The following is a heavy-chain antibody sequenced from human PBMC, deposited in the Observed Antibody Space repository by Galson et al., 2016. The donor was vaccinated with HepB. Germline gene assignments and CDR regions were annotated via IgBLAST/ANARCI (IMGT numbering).Heavy chain of an antibody. D-gene: IGHD2/OR15-2a*01. V-gene: IGHV3-30*18. Sequence: SLRLSCAASGFTFSGYGMHWVRQAPGKGLEWVAADSMDGRRKFYVDSVKGRFTISRDNSNNMLFLQMSSLRTDDTAIYYCAKRHEYCPAVGCSVDYWGQGTLVSVSS. J-gene: IGHJ4*02. CDR2: DSMDGRRK. CDR3: AKRHEYCPAVGCSVDY. CDR1: GFTFSGYG.